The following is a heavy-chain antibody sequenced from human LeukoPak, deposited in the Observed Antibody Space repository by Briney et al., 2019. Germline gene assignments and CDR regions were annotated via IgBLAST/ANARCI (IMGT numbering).Heavy chain of an antibody. J-gene: IGHJ4*02. V-gene: IGHV3-30-3*01. CDR1: GFTFSSYA. CDR2: ISYDGSNK. CDR3: AKYSGSYSSPPNWDS. Sequence: GGSLRLSCAASGFTFSSYAMHWVRQAPGKGLEWVAVISYDGSNKYYAVSVKGRFTISRDNSKNTLYLQMNSLRAEDTAVYFCAKYSGSYSSPPNWDSGAQGPLAPVS. D-gene: IGHD1-26*01.